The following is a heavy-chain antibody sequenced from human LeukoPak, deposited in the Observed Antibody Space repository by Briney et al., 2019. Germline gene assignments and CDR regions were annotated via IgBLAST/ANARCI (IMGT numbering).Heavy chain of an antibody. CDR3: ARSTVGATGSDFDY. Sequence: GASVKVSCKASGYTFTGYYMHWVRQAPGQGLEWMGIINPSGGSTTYAQKFRGRVTMTRDTSTSTVYMELSSLRSEDTAVYYCARSTVGATGSDFDYWGQGTLVTVSS. D-gene: IGHD1-26*01. V-gene: IGHV1-46*01. CDR2: INPSGGST. J-gene: IGHJ4*02. CDR1: GYTFTGYY.